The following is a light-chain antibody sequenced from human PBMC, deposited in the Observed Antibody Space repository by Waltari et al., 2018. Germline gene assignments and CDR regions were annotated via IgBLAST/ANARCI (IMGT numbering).Light chain of an antibody. J-gene: IGKJ1*01. CDR3: QQYNYSPKT. V-gene: IGKV3-20*01. Sequence: EIVLAQSPGTLSLSPGDRVTLSCRASQSLTSSFLAWYQHKPGQAPRLLIYGASSRATGIPDRVSGNGSGTDFTLTISRLEPEDFAMYYCQQYNYSPKTFGQGTKVEIK. CDR2: GAS. CDR1: QSLTSSF.